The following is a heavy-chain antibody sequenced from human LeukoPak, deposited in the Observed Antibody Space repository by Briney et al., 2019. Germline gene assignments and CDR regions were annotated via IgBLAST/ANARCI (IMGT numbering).Heavy chain of an antibody. CDR3: ARASYYYDSSGYLSDYRYYYYMGV. Sequence: SSETLSLTCTVSGGSISSYYWSWIRQPAGKGLEWIGRIYTSGSTNYNPSLKSRVTMSVDTSKNQFSLKLSSVTAADTAVYYCARASYYYDSSGYLSDYRYYYYMGVWGKGTTVTVS. CDR2: IYTSGST. D-gene: IGHD3-22*01. J-gene: IGHJ6*03. CDR1: GGSISSYY. V-gene: IGHV4-4*07.